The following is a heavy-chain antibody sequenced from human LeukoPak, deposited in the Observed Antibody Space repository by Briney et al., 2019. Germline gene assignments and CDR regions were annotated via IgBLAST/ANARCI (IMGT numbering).Heavy chain of an antibody. CDR1: RGSISGSIRSFY. D-gene: IGHD1-26*01. J-gene: IGHJ4*02. CDR2: ISSSGST. CDR3: ARIPLAYSGAYYFDY. V-gene: IGHV4-61*05. Sequence: PSETLSLTCTVSRGSISGSIRSFYWRWLRQPPGKGLEWIGYISSSGSTHDNPSLRSRVTISLDASKNQFFLTLSSVSAADTALYYCARIPLAYSGAYYFDYWGQGTLVTVSP.